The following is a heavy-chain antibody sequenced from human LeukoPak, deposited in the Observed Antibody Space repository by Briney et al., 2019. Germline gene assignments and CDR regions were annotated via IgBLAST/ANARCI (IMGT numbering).Heavy chain of an antibody. Sequence: GSVRLSCAASGFTLSVYSRRGVCQAPGKGLEWVAGIWNDGSNKCYTNSAKGRFTISRDNSKNTLFMQLNSLRAEDAAVYYCAKTYKWALDAFHIWGKG. D-gene: IGHD1-20*01. J-gene: IGHJ3*02. CDR3: AKTYKWALDAFHI. CDR2: IWNDGSNK. V-gene: IGHV3-33*02. CDR1: GFTLSVYS.